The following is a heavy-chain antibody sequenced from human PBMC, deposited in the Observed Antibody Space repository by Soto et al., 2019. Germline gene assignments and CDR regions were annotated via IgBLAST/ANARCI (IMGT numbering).Heavy chain of an antibody. CDR1: GGSISSSNW. J-gene: IGHJ6*02. Sequence: SETLSLTCAVSGGSISSSNWWSWVRQPPGKGLEWIGEIYHSGSTNYNPSLKSRVTISVDKSKNQFSLKLSSVTAADTAVYYCARDSIIAVAGRGYYGMDVWGQGTTVT. D-gene: IGHD6-19*01. V-gene: IGHV4-4*02. CDR3: ARDSIIAVAGRGYYGMDV. CDR2: IYHSGST.